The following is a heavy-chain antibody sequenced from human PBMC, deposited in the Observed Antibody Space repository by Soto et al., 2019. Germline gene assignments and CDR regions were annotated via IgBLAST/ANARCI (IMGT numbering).Heavy chain of an antibody. CDR1: GFSLSTSGVG. CDR3: AHRLITMIEDAFDI. J-gene: IGHJ3*02. Sequence: QITLKESGPTLVKPTQTLTLTCTFSGFSLSTSGVGVGWIRQPPGKALEWHALIYWDDDKRYSPSLKSRLTIPQDHSKNQVVLTMTHMDPVDTATYYCAHRLITMIEDAFDIWGQGTMVTVSS. D-gene: IGHD3-22*01. V-gene: IGHV2-5*02. CDR2: IYWDDDK.